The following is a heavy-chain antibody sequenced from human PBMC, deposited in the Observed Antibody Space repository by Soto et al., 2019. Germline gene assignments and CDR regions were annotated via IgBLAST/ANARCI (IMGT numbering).Heavy chain of an antibody. V-gene: IGHV3-15*07. D-gene: IGHD2-21*01. Sequence: GGSLRLSCAASGFTFSNAWINWVRQAPGKGLEWVGRVKSKNDGGTTDFAAPVKGRFAISRDDSKNMVYLEMNSLQTEDTAIYYCTTDYYIARIINGFDYWGHGTGVTVSS. CDR1: GFTFSNAW. CDR3: TTDYYIARIINGFDY. CDR2: VKSKNDGGTT. J-gene: IGHJ4*01.